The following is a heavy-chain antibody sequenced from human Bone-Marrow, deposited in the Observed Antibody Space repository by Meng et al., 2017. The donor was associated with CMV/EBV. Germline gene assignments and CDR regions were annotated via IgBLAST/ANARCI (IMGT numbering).Heavy chain of an antibody. CDR1: GYTFTGYY. CDR2: INPNSGGT. Sequence: ASVKVSCKASGYTFTGYYMHWVRQAPGQGLEWMGWINPNSGGTNYAQKFQGRVTMTRDTSISTAYMELSRLRSDDTAVYYCARTKREYQLLLGYYYYGMDVWGQGATVTGSS. V-gene: IGHV1-2*02. D-gene: IGHD2-2*01. CDR3: ARTKREYQLLLGYYYYGMDV. J-gene: IGHJ6*01.